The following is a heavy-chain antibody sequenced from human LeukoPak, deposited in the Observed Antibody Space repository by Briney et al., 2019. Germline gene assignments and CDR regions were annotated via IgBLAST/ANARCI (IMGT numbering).Heavy chain of an antibody. CDR1: EFTFTDYW. D-gene: IGHD2-2*01. V-gene: IGHV3-7*01. CDR3: TRMAWRSRPFDY. CDR2: TKQDGREK. Sequence: GESLRLSCVASEFTFTDYWMSWVRQAPGKGLEWVANTKQDGREKYYVDSVKGRFTISRDDAKNSVYLQMNNLRAEDTAVYYCTRMAWRSRPFDYWGQGSLVTVSS. J-gene: IGHJ4*02.